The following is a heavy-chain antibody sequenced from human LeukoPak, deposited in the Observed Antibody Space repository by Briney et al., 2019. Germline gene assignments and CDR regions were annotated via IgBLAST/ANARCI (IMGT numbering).Heavy chain of an antibody. CDR1: GGSIGSYY. J-gene: IGHJ3*02. D-gene: IGHD5/OR15-5a*01. Sequence: PSETLSLTCTVSGGSIGSYYWSWIRQPPGKGLEWIGYIYYTGSTDYNPSLKSRATISVGTSKHQFSLKLSSVTAADTAVYYCARSFSVRGDAFDIWGQGTMVTVSS. CDR2: IYYTGST. CDR3: ARSFSVRGDAFDI. V-gene: IGHV4-59*01.